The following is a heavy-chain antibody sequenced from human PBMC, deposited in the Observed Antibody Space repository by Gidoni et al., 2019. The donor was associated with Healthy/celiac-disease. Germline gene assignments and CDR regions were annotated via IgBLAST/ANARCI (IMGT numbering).Heavy chain of an antibody. D-gene: IGHD2-21*02. J-gene: IGHJ6*02. CDR2: IRSKAYGGTT. CDR1: GFTFGAYA. V-gene: IGHV3-49*03. CDR3: TRDGGGNSDYYYYGMDV. Sequence: EVQLVESGGGLVQPGRSLRLSCTASGFTFGAYAMSWFRQAPGKGLEWVGFIRSKAYGGTTEYAASVKGRFTISRDDSKSIAYLQMNSLKTEDTAVYYCTRDGGGNSDYYYYGMDVWGQGTTVTVSS.